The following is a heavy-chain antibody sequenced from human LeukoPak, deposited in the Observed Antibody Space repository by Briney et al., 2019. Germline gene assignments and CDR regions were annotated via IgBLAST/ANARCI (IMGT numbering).Heavy chain of an antibody. CDR2: ISGSGGST. J-gene: IGHJ4*02. Sequence: GGSLRLSCSASGFTFSSYAMSWVRQAPGKGLEWVSAISGSGGSTYYADSVKGRFTISRDNSKNTLYLQMNSLRAEDTAVYYCAKAAGYCSGGSCYLNYFDYWGQGTLVTVSS. CDR1: GFTFSSYA. CDR3: AKAAGYCSGGSCYLNYFDY. V-gene: IGHV3-23*01. D-gene: IGHD2-15*01.